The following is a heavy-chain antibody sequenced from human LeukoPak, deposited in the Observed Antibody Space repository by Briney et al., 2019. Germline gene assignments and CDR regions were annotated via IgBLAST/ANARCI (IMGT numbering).Heavy chain of an antibody. J-gene: IGHJ4*02. CDR2: IGPSSNAI. CDR3: ARAAYSSSPDY. V-gene: IGHV3-48*02. D-gene: IGHD6-13*01. CDR1: GFTLSGYS. Sequence: GGSLRLSCAASGFTLSGYSMNWVRQAPGKGLEWVAYIGPSSNAIYYADSVKGRFTISRDNAKNSLYLQMISLRDGDTAVYYCARAAYSSSPDYWGQGTLVTVPS.